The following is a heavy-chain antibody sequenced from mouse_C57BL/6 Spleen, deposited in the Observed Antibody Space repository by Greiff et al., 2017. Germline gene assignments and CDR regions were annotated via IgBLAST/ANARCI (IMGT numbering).Heavy chain of an antibody. V-gene: IGHV1-81*01. Sequence: VQLQQSGAELARPGASVKLSCKASGYTFTSYGISWVKQRTGQGLEWIGEIYPRSGNTYYNEKFKGKATLTADKSSSTAYMELRSLTSEDSAVYFCARGSYGSSYWFAYWGQGTLVTVSA. D-gene: IGHD1-1*01. CDR1: GYTFTSYG. CDR3: ARGSYGSSYWFAY. J-gene: IGHJ3*01. CDR2: IYPRSGNT.